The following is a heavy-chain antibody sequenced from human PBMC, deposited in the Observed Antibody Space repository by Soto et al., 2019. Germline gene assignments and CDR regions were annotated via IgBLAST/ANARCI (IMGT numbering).Heavy chain of an antibody. CDR3: ARFRAAAGQCFDY. CDR1: GGTFSSYA. CDR2: IIPIFGTA. Sequence: SVKVSCKASGGTFSSYAISWVRQAPGQGLEWMGGIIPIFGTANYAQKFQGRVTITADEFTSTAYMELSSLRSEDTAVYYCARFRAAAGQCFDYWGQGTLVTVSS. V-gene: IGHV1-69*13. J-gene: IGHJ4*02. D-gene: IGHD6-13*01.